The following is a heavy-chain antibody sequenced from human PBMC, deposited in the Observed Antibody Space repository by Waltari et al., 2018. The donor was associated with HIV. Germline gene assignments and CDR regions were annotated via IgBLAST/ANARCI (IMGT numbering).Heavy chain of an antibody. Sequence: QVQLIQSGAEVKKPGASVKVSCKVFGYTLTELSMHLVRKAPGKGLEWRGGFDPEDDETIYAQKFQGRVTMTEDTSTDSAYMELSSLTSEDTAVYYCATGGGTTSIQLYDLDVWGQGTTVTVSS. CDR1: GYTLTELS. V-gene: IGHV1-24*01. D-gene: IGHD1-26*01. CDR3: ATGGGTTSIQLYDLDV. CDR2: FDPEDDET. J-gene: IGHJ6*02.